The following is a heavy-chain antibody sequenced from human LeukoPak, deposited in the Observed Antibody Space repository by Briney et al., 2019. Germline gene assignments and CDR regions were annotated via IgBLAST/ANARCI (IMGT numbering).Heavy chain of an antibody. D-gene: IGHD3-9*01. CDR1: GFTFSSYG. J-gene: IGHJ3*02. CDR3: ARDGVRYFDWTENDAFDI. CDR2: IWYDGSNK. Sequence: GGSLRLSCAASGFTFSSYGMHWVRQAPGKGLEWVAGIWYDGSNKYYADSVEGRFTISRDNSKNTLYLQMNSLRAEDTAVYYCARDGVRYFDWTENDAFDIWGQGTMVTVPS. V-gene: IGHV3-33*01.